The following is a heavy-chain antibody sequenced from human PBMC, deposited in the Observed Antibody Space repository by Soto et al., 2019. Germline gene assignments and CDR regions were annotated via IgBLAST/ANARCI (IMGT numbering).Heavy chain of an antibody. CDR2: MSYSGST. V-gene: IGHV4-30-4*01. J-gene: IGHJ4*02. CDR1: GGSISSGNYY. D-gene: IGHD1-7*01. CDR3: ATMGTPATGLYYFDN. Sequence: PSETLSLTCTVSGGSISSGNYYWSWIRQPPGKGLEWIGFMSYSGSTSYNASLKSRVTISVDTSKSQFSLNLSFVTAADTAVYYCATMGTPATGLYYFDNWGQGTLFTVSS.